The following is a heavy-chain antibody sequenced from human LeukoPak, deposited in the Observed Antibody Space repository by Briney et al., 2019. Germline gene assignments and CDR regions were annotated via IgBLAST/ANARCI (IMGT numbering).Heavy chain of an antibody. D-gene: IGHD3-10*01. CDR2: IYYSGST. CDR1: GGSISSSSYH. J-gene: IGHJ4*02. V-gene: IGHV4-39*01. Sequence: PSETLSLTCTVSGGSISSSSYHWVWIRQPPGKGLEWIGSIYYSGSTYYNPSLKSRVTISVDTSKNQFSLKLSSVTAADTAVYYCASPYGSGSNKVAGGYWGQGTLVTVSS. CDR3: ASPYGSGSNKVAGGY.